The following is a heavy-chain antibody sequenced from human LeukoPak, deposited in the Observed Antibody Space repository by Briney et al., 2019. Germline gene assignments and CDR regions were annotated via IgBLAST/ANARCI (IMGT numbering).Heavy chain of an antibody. Sequence: GASVRVSCKASGYTFTGYYMHWVRQAPGQGLEWMGWINPNSGGTNYAQKFQGRVTMTRDTSISTAYMELSRLRSDDTAVYYCASDPKLLLLPSYGMDVWGQGTTVTVSS. V-gene: IGHV1-2*02. CDR3: ASDPKLLLLPSYGMDV. J-gene: IGHJ6*02. D-gene: IGHD2-15*01. CDR2: INPNSGGT. CDR1: GYTFTGYY.